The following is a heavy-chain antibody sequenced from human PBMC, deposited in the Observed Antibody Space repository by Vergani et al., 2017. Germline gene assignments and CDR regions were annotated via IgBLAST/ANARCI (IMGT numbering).Heavy chain of an antibody. CDR2: ISWDGGST. V-gene: IGHV3-43D*03. Sequence: EVQLVESGGVVVQPGGSLRLSCAASGFTFDDYAMHWVRQAPGKGLEWVSLISWDGGSTYYADSVKGRFTISRDNSKNSLYLQMNSLRAEDTALYYCAKDRAAAGTHYYYYGRDVWGQGTTVTVSS. D-gene: IGHD6-13*01. CDR1: GFTFDDYA. J-gene: IGHJ6*02. CDR3: AKDRAAAGTHYYYYGRDV.